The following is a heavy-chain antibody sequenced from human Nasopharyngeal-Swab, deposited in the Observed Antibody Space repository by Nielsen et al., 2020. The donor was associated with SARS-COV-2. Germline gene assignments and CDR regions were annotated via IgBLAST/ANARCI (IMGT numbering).Heavy chain of an antibody. J-gene: IGHJ4*02. V-gene: IGHV3-74*01. CDR3: ARDVGGRDNY. CDR2: IDTDGTIT. D-gene: IGHD2-15*01. Sequence: WIRQPPGRGLLWVSRIDTDGTITGYADSVKGRFTISRDNAKNTLYLQMNSLRAEDTAVYYCARDVGGRDNYWGQGALVTVSS.